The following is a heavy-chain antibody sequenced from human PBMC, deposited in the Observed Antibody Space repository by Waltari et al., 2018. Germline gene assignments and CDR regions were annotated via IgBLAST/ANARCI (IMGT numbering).Heavy chain of an antibody. Sequence: QVQLVQSGAEVKKPGASVKVSCKASGYTFTSYAMHWVRQAPGQRLEWMGWINACNGNTKNSQKCQGRVTITRDTSASTAYMELSSLRSEDTAVYYCARDLSDYGDYYYYGMDVWGQGTTVTVSS. V-gene: IGHV1-3*01. CDR1: GYTFTSYA. CDR2: INACNGNT. J-gene: IGHJ6*02. CDR3: ARDLSDYGDYYYYGMDV. D-gene: IGHD4-17*01.